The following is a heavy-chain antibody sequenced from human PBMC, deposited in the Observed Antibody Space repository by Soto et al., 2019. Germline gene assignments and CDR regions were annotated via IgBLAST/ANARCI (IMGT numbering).Heavy chain of an antibody. J-gene: IGHJ2*01. Sequence: EVQLLESGGGLVQPGGSLRLSCAASGLTFSSYAMSWVRQAPGKGLEWVSGITSGGGSTYYADSVKGRFTVSRDKSKNTLFLQMNSLRAEDTALYYCAKIPPASDWSDMTGYQWYFDLWGRGTLVTVSS. CDR1: GLTFSSYA. V-gene: IGHV3-23*01. CDR2: ITSGGGST. D-gene: IGHD3-9*01. CDR3: AKIPPASDWSDMTGYQWYFDL.